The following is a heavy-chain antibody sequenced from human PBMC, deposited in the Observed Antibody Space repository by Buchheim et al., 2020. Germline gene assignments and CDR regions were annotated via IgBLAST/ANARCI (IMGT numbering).Heavy chain of an antibody. CDR1: GGSISSSKW. V-gene: IGHV4-4*02. Sequence: QVQLQESGPGLVKPSETLSLTCAVSGGSISSSKWWSWVRQPPGKGLEWIGETYHSGSTNYNPSLKSRVTISVDKSKNQFSLKLRSVTAADTAVYYCARVDTAMVMPGINYYRMDVWGQGTT. CDR2: TYHSGST. D-gene: IGHD5-18*01. J-gene: IGHJ6*02. CDR3: ARVDTAMVMPGINYYRMDV.